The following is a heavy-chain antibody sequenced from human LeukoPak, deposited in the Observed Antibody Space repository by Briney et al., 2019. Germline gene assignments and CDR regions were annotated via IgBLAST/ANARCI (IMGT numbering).Heavy chain of an antibody. CDR2: ISGGGGST. J-gene: IGHJ4*02. D-gene: IGHD1-26*01. CDR3: AKGGKWDVTPFDY. Sequence: GGSLRLSCAASGFTFSSYGMNWVRQAPGKGLEWVSTISGGGGSTYYAASVKGRFTISRDNSKNTLYLQVNSLRAEDTAVYYCAKGGKWDVTPFDYWGQGTLVTVSS. V-gene: IGHV3-23*01. CDR1: GFTFSSYG.